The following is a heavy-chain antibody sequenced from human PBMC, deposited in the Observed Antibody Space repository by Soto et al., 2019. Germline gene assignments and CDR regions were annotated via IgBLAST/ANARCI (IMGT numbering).Heavy chain of an antibody. Sequence: SETLSLTCAVSSGSISSSNWWSWVRQPPGKGLEWIGEIYHSGSTNYNPSLKSRVTISVDKSKNQFSLKLSSVTAADTAVYYCARGGAGGVAGTMDYWGQGTLVTVSS. CDR2: IYHSGST. CDR1: SGSISSSNW. D-gene: IGHD6-19*01. J-gene: IGHJ4*02. V-gene: IGHV4-4*02. CDR3: ARGGAGGVAGTMDY.